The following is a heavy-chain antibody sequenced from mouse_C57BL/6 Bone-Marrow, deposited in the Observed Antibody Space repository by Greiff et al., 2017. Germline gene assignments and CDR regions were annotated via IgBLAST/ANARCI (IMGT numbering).Heavy chain of an antibody. CDR1: GYTFTSYG. J-gene: IGHJ3*01. Sequence: VQLQQSGAELARPGASVKLSCKASGYTFTSYGISWVKQRTGQGLEWIGEIYPRSGNTYYNEKFKGKATLTADKSSSTAYMELRSLTSEDAAVSFCSCGDYYGSSYAYWGQGTLVTVS. CDR3: SCGDYYGSSYAY. D-gene: IGHD1-1*01. CDR2: IYPRSGNT. V-gene: IGHV1-81*01.